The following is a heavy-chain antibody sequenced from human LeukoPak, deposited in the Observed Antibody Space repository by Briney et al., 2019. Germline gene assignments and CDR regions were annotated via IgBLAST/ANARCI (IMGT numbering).Heavy chain of an antibody. V-gene: IGHV4-30-4*02. CDR1: GGSISSGDYY. Sequence: PSETLSLTCTVSGGSISSGDYYWSWIRQPPGKGLDWIGYIYYSGSTYYNPSLKSRVTISVDTSKNQFSLKLSSVTAADTAVYYCARTKPDTAMAQYYYYGMDVWGQGTTVTVSS. CDR3: ARTKPDTAMAQYYYYGMDV. D-gene: IGHD5-18*01. CDR2: IYYSGST. J-gene: IGHJ6*02.